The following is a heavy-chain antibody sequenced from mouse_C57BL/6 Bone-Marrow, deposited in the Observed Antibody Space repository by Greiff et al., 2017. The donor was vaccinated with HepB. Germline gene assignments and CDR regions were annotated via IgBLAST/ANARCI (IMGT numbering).Heavy chain of an antibody. J-gene: IGHJ2*01. D-gene: IGHD3-3*01. CDR3: ARELLGDY. Sequence: VQLKESGGGLVKPGGSLKLSCAASGFTFSDYGMHWVRQAPEKGLEWVAYISSGSSTIYYADTGKGRFTISRDNAKNTLFLQMTSLRSEDTAMYYCARELLGDYWGQGTTLTVSS. CDR1: GFTFSDYG. V-gene: IGHV5-17*01. CDR2: ISSGSSTI.